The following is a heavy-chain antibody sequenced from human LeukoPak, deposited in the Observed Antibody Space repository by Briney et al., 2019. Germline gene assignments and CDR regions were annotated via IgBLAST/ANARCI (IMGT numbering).Heavy chain of an antibody. CDR3: ARAYYYGSGSAFDI. CDR2: MNPNSGDT. CDR1: GYTFTSYD. D-gene: IGHD3-10*01. Sequence: ASVKVSCKASGYTFTSYDINWVRQATGQGLEWMGWMNPNSGDTGYVQKFQGRVSMTRDTSITTAYMELSSLTSEDTAVYYCARAYYYGSGSAFDIWGQGTMVTVSS. V-gene: IGHV1-8*01. J-gene: IGHJ3*02.